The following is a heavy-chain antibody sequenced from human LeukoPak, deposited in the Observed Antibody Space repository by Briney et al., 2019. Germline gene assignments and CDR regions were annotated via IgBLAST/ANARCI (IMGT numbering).Heavy chain of an antibody. CDR3: AKDGIAVGYYFDY. V-gene: IGHV3-23*01. CDR1: GFTFSNYG. J-gene: IGHJ4*02. CDR2: ITGSADTT. D-gene: IGHD6-19*01. Sequence: GGSLRLSCAASGFTFSNYGMNWVRLAPGKGLEWVSGITGSADTTFYADSVKGRFTISRDNSKNTLYLQMNSVRAEDTAVYYCAKDGIAVGYYFDYWGQGTLVTVSS.